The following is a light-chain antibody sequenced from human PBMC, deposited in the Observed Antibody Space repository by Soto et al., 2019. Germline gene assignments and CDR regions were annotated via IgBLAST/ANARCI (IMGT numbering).Light chain of an antibody. J-gene: IGKJ4*02. Sequence: VMTQAPATLSVSPGEGVTLSSRASQGIGDTLACYQHNPGQTPRLLIYDTSTRHTSVPARFSGSRSGPEFALPINCLQSAGFALYCCQPYNNCPLTFGGGTKV. CDR1: QGIGDT. V-gene: IGKV3-15*01. CDR3: QPYNNCPLT. CDR2: DTS.